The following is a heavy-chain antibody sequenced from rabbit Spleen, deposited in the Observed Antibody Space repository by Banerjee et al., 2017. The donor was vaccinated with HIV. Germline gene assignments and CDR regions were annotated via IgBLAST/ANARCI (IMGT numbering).Heavy chain of an antibody. J-gene: IGHJ6*01. CDR3: ARDTSTSFSSYGMDL. D-gene: IGHD1-1*01. CDR2: MAAGSSGST. V-gene: IGHV1S45*01. Sequence: QQQLVESGGGLVKPGASLTLTCKASGVSFSSSNWISWVRQAPGKGLELIAYMAAGSSGSTYYATWAKGRFTMSKTSSTTVTLQMTSLTAADTATYFCARDTSTSFSSYGMDLWGPGTLVTVS. CDR1: GVSFSSSNW.